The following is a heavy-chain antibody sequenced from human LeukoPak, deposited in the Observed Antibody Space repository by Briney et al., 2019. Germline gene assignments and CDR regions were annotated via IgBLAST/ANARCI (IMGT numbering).Heavy chain of an antibody. CDR2: INWNGSST. D-gene: IGHD4-17*01. Sequence: GGSLRLSCAAPGFTFDDYGMSWVRHAPGKGLEWVSGINWNGSSTGYADSVNGRFTTSRDNAKKSLDLQMNSLRAEDTALYYCARGHIDYAFDCWGQGTLVTVSS. J-gene: IGHJ4*02. CDR1: GFTFDDYG. V-gene: IGHV3-20*04. CDR3: ARGHIDYAFDC.